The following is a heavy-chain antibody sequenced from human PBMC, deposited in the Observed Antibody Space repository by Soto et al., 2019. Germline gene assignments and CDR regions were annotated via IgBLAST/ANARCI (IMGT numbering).Heavy chain of an antibody. CDR2: IIPIFGTA. D-gene: IGHD5-12*01. CDR3: ARRATQENWFDP. CDR1: GGTFSSYA. V-gene: IGHV1-69*13. Sequence: SVKVSCKASGGTFSSYAISWVRQAPGQGLEWMGGIIPIFGTANYAQKFQGRVTITADESTSTAYMELSSLRSEDTAVYYCARRATQENWFDPWGQGTLVTVSS. J-gene: IGHJ5*02.